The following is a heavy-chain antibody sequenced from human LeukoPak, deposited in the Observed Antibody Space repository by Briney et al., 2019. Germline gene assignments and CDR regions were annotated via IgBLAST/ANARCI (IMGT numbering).Heavy chain of an antibody. D-gene: IGHD3-3*01. Sequence: PGRSLRLSCAASGFTFSSYGMHWVRQAPGKGLEWVSVIYSGGSTYYADSVKGRFTISRDNSKNTLYLQMNSLRAEDTAVYYCARASDDFWSGYDYWGQGTLVTVSS. V-gene: IGHV3-53*01. CDR2: IYSGGST. J-gene: IGHJ4*02. CDR1: GFTFSSYG. CDR3: ARASDDFWSGYDY.